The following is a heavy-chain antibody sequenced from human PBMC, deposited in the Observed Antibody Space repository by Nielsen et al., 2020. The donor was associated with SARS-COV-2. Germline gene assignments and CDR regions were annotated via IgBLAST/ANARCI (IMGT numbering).Heavy chain of an antibody. CDR2: INHSGST. Sequence: SETLSLTCTVSGGSISSYYWSWIRQPPGKGLEWIGEINHSGSTNYNPSLKSRVTISVDTSKNQFSLKLSSVTAADTAVYYCARGSHSSGWPLDYWGQGTLVTVSS. CDR1: GGSISSYY. D-gene: IGHD6-19*01. J-gene: IGHJ4*02. V-gene: IGHV4-34*01. CDR3: ARGSHSSGWPLDY.